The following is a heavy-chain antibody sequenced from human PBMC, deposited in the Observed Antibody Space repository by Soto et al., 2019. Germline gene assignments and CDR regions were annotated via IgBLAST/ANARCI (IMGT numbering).Heavy chain of an antibody. CDR2: IIPVLTTT. D-gene: IGHD3-22*01. Sequence: QVQLVQSGAEVKKPGSSVKVSCKASGGTFSSYGINWVRQAPGQGLEWMGGIIPVLTTTNYAQKFQGRVTITADKSTTTAYMVLTSLRSEDTAVYYCARARYYYDGSGHYYLDYWGQGTLVTVSS. J-gene: IGHJ4*02. CDR3: ARARYYYDGSGHYYLDY. V-gene: IGHV1-69*06. CDR1: GGTFSSYG.